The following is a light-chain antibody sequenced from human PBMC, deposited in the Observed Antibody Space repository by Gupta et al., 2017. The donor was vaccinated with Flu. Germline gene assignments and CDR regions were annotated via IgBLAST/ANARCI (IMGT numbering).Light chain of an antibody. CDR3: QQYGSSRPWT. CDR1: QSVSNY. CDR2: GAS. Sequence: GTLSLSPGEDATLSCRATQSVSNYLAWYQQKPGQAPRLLIYGASSRAAGISDRFSGSGSGTDFRLTISRLEPEDFAVYYCQQYGSSRPWTFGQGTKVEIK. V-gene: IGKV3-20*01. J-gene: IGKJ1*01.